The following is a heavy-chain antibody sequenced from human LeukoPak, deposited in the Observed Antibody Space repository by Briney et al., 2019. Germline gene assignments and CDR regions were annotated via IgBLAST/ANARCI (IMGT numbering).Heavy chain of an antibody. CDR2: MNPNSGNT. D-gene: IGHD6-6*01. J-gene: IGHJ5*02. V-gene: IGHV1-8*01. CDR1: GYTFTSYD. Sequence: GASVKVSCKASGYTFTSYDINWVRQATGQGLEWMGWMNPNSGNTGYAQKFQGRVTMTRNTSISTAYMELSSLRSEDTAVYYCARTRGVAARRAWFDPWRQGTLVTVSS. CDR3: ARTRGVAARRAWFDP.